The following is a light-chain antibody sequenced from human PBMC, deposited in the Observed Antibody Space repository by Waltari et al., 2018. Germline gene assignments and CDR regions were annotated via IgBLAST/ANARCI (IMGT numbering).Light chain of an antibody. CDR3: QHDYIPPWT. V-gene: IGKV1-27*01. Sequence: DIQMTQSPASLSASVGDRVTVTCRASQVINKELSWYQQKPGKAPTLLIYGISTLQPGVSARFSGSGSGIEFTLTISNLQPEDVATYYCQHDYIPPWTFGQGTKVEIK. CDR1: QVINKE. CDR2: GIS. J-gene: IGKJ1*01.